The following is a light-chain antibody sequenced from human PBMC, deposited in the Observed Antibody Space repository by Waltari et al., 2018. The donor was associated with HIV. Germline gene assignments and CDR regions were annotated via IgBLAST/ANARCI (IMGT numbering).Light chain of an antibody. V-gene: IGLV4-69*01. CDR2: LNSDGRH. CDR3: QTWGTGIQV. CDR1: SGPINYV. J-gene: IGLJ2*01. Sequence: QVVLTQPPSASASLGASVKLTCTLPSGPINYVIAWHPQQPPKGPRFLMKLNSDGRHSKGDGIPDRFSGSSSGAERYLTISSLQSEDEADYFCQTWGTGIQVFGGGTRLTVL.